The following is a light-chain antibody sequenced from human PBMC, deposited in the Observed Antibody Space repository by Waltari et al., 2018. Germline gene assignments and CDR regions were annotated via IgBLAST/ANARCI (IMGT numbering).Light chain of an antibody. CDR2: DAS. J-gene: IGKJ1*01. V-gene: IGKV3-15*01. Sequence: ETVMTQSPATLSVSPGERASLPCRASQNVNNNLAWYQQKPGQVPRLLIYDASTTATGIPARFSGSGSGTEFTLTISSLQSEDFAVYYCQQYDNWPGTFGHGTKVEIK. CDR1: QNVNNN. CDR3: QQYDNWPGT.